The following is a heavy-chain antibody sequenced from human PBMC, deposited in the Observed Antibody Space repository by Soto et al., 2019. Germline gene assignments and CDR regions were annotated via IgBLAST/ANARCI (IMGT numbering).Heavy chain of an antibody. CDR3: ARSLRFLEWLLY. CDR2: ISYDGSNK. J-gene: IGHJ4*02. CDR1: GFTFSSYA. Sequence: PGGSLRLSCAASGFTFSSYAVHWVRQAPGKGLEWVAVISYDGSNKYYADSVKGRFTISRDNSKNTLYLQMNSLRAEDTAVYYCARSLRFLEWLLYWGQGTLVTVSS. D-gene: IGHD3-3*01. V-gene: IGHV3-30-3*01.